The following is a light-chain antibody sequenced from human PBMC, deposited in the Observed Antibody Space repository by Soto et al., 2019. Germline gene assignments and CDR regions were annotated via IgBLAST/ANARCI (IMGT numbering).Light chain of an antibody. J-gene: IGKJ5*01. CDR1: QSFSDNF. CDR2: GAS. Sequence: EIVLTQSPGTLSLSPGERATLSCRASQSFSDNFLAWYQQKPGQAPRLLIYGASTRATGIPDRFSGSVSGTEFTLTLSSLQSEDFAVYYCQQYNDWPITFGQGTRLEIK. CDR3: QQYNDWPIT. V-gene: IGKV3D-15*01.